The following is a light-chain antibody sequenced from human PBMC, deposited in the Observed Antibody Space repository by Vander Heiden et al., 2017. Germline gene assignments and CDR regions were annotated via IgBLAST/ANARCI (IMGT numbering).Light chain of an antibody. Sequence: HMTQPPSSLSASVGDRVTITCRASQSISSYLNWYQQKPGKAPKLLIYAASSLQSGVPSRFSGSGSGTDFTLTISSLQPEDFATYYCQQSYSTPPTFGQGTRVEIK. CDR1: QSISSY. J-gene: IGKJ5*01. CDR3: QQSYSTPPT. CDR2: AAS. V-gene: IGKV1-39*01.